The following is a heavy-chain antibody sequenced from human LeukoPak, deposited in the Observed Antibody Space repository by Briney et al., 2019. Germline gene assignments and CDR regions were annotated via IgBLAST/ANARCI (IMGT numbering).Heavy chain of an antibody. Sequence: ASVKVSCKASGYTFTSYDINWVRQATGQGLEWMGWMNPNSGGTSYAQKFQGRVTMTRDTSISTVYMELSRLRSDDTAVYYCARAPPITRGPFDPWGQGTLVTVSS. CDR3: ARAPPITRGPFDP. V-gene: IGHV1-2*02. J-gene: IGHJ5*02. CDR1: GYTFTSYD. D-gene: IGHD3-10*01. CDR2: MNPNSGGT.